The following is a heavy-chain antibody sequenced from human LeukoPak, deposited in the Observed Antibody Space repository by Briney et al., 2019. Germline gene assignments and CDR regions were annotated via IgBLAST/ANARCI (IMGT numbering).Heavy chain of an antibody. CDR3: AKGSDTAMVRYAFDI. V-gene: IGHV3-33*06. CDR2: IWYDGSNT. Sequence: PGRSLRLSCAASGFTFSSYGMHWVRQAPGKGLEWVAVIWYDGSNTYYADSVKGRFTISRDNSKDTLFLQLNSLRAEDTAVYYCAKGSDTAMVRYAFDIWGQGTMVTVSS. D-gene: IGHD5-18*01. J-gene: IGHJ3*02. CDR1: GFTFSSYG.